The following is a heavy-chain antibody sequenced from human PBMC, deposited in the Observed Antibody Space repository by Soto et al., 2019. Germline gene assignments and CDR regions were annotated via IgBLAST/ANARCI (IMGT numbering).Heavy chain of an antibody. CDR1: DHTFTYYG. CDR3: AATGGHYFGLDV. J-gene: IGHJ6*02. CDR2: TSGNNGNT. D-gene: IGHD2-8*02. V-gene: IGHV1-18*01. Sequence: QVQLLQSGGEVKKPGASVKVSCNSSDHTFTYYGINGVGRPPGQGLEWMGWTSGNNGNTKYAQKFQNRVTMSADTSTRTAYMEMRSLTSDDTAVYFCAATGGHYFGLDVWGQGTTVTVSS.